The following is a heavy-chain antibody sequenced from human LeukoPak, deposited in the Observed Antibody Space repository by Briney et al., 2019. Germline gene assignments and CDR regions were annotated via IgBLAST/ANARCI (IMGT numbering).Heavy chain of an antibody. V-gene: IGHV3-7*01. CDR1: GFTFSSYW. CDR2: IKQDGSEK. J-gene: IGHJ4*02. Sequence: GGSLRLSCAASGFTFSSYWMSWVRQAPGKGLEWVANIKQDGSEKYYVDSMKGRFSISRDNAKNSLYLQMNSLRAEDTAVYYCARGKYYYDSTGYYPGGDYWGQGTLVTVSS. CDR3: ARGKYYYDSTGYYPGGDY. D-gene: IGHD3-22*01.